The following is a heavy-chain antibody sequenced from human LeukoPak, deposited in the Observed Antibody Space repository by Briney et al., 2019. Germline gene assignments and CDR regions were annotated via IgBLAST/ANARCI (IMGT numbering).Heavy chain of an antibody. CDR2: ISYDGSNE. CDR3: AKELGTTTFLDY. J-gene: IGHJ4*02. CDR1: GFTFSSDG. D-gene: IGHD2/OR15-2a*01. Sequence: PGRSLRLSCATSGFTFSSDGMHWVRQAPGKGLEWVAVISYDGSNEYYGDSVKGRFTISRDNSKNTLYLQMNSLRGEDTAVYHCAKELGTTTFLDYWGQGTLVTVSS. V-gene: IGHV3-30*18.